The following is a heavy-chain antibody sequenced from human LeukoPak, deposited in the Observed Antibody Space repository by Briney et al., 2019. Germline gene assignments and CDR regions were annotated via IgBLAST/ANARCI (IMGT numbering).Heavy chain of an antibody. CDR1: GMSITSRHY. J-gene: IGHJ5*02. Sequence: PAETLSLTCSVSGMSITSRHYWGWIRQPPGKGLEWIGSTSHSDSPYYNPSLESRVTISLDTSRNLFSLKLTSVTAADTAVYFCARDFGETSLPNWFDPWGQGTLVIVSS. V-gene: IGHV4-38-2*02. D-gene: IGHD3-16*01. CDR2: TSHSDSP. CDR3: ARDFGETSLPNWFDP.